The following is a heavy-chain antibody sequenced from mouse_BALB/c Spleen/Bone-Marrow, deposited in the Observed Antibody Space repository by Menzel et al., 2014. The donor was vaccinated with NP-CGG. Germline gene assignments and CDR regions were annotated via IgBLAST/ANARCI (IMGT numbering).Heavy chain of an antibody. CDR2: INPSIGDT. CDR3: TRYDGYFTLFAY. CDR1: GYTFTSYY. Sequence: VQLQQSGAELVKPGASVKLSCKASGYTFTSYYLYWVKQRPGQGLEWIGEINPSIGDTNFNEKFKSKASLTVDTSSNTTYMQLSSLTSEDSAVYYCTRYDGYFTLFAYWGQGTLVTVSA. J-gene: IGHJ3*01. V-gene: IGHV1-53*01. D-gene: IGHD2-3*01.